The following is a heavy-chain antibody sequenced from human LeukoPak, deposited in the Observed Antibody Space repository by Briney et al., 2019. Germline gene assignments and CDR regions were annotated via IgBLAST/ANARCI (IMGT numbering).Heavy chain of an antibody. Sequence: GGSLRLSCAASGFSFSSYWMSWVRQAPGKGLEWVANIKPDGSEKYYVDSVKGRFTISRDNAKNSLYLQMNSLRAEDTALYYCAKDSGSTGGDAFDIWGQGTMVTVSS. CDR1: GFSFSSYW. J-gene: IGHJ3*02. CDR3: AKDSGSTGGDAFDI. V-gene: IGHV3-7*03. D-gene: IGHD1-26*01. CDR2: IKPDGSEK.